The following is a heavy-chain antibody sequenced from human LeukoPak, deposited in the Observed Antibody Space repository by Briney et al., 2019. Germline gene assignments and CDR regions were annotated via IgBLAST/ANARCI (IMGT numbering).Heavy chain of an antibody. CDR2: FDPEDGET. CDR1: GYTLTELS. D-gene: IGHD3-22*01. Sequence: ASVKVSCKVSGYTLTELSMHWVRQAPGKGLEWMGGFDPEDGETIYAQKFQGRVTMTEDTSTDTAYMELSSLRSEDTAVYYCATGGYYYDSSGYCYDYWGQGTLVTVSS. CDR3: ATGGYYYDSSGYCYDY. J-gene: IGHJ4*02. V-gene: IGHV1-24*01.